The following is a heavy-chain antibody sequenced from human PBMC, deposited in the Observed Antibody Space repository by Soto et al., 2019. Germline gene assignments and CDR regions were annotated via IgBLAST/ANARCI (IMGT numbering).Heavy chain of an antibody. D-gene: IGHD2-2*01. Sequence: SVKVSCKASGYTFTSYGISWVRQAPGQGLEWMGWISAYNGNTNYAQKLQGRVTMTTDTSTSTAYMELRSLRSDDTAVYYCARGPKLGYCSSTSCKEAYWGQGTLVTVSS. CDR2: ISAYNGNT. J-gene: IGHJ4*02. V-gene: IGHV1-18*01. CDR1: GYTFTSYG. CDR3: ARGPKLGYCSSTSCKEAY.